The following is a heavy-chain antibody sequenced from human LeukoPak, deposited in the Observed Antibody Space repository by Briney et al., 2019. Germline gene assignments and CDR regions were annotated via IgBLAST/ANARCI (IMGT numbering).Heavy chain of an antibody. CDR3: ARVPAATPHYYYYMDV. V-gene: IGHV4-61*02. Sequence: PSQTLSLTCTVSGGSISSGSYYGRWIRQPGGKGLEWIERIYTSGSTNYNPSLKSRVTISVDTSKNQFSLKLSSVTAADTAVYYCARVPAATPHYYYYMDVWGKGTTVTVSS. CDR2: IYTSGST. J-gene: IGHJ6*03. D-gene: IGHD2-2*01. CDR1: GGSISSGSYY.